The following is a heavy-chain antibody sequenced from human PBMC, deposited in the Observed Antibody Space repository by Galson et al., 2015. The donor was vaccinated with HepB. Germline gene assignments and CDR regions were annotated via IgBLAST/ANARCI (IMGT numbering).Heavy chain of an antibody. Sequence: SLRLSCAASGFTFSSHAMSWVRQAPGKGLEWVSGISGSGGSTHCADSVKGRFTISRDNSKNTLYLQMNSLRAEDTAVYYCAKDMEWLVPIYHSDYWGQGTLLTVSS. D-gene: IGHD6-19*01. J-gene: IGHJ4*02. CDR2: ISGSGGST. V-gene: IGHV3-23*01. CDR3: AKDMEWLVPIYHSDY. CDR1: GFTFSSHA.